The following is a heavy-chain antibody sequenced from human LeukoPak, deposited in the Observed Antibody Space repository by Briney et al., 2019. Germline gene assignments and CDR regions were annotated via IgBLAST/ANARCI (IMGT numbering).Heavy chain of an antibody. CDR2: IKQDGSEK. Sequence: GRSLRLSCAASGFTFSSYWMSWVRQAPGKGLEWVANIKQDGSEKYYVDSVEGRFTISRDNAKNSLYLQMNSLRAEDTAVYYCARDHSHYYDSSGHYYWGQGTLVTVSS. V-gene: IGHV3-7*01. D-gene: IGHD3-22*01. CDR1: GFTFSSYW. CDR3: ARDHSHYYDSSGHYY. J-gene: IGHJ4*02.